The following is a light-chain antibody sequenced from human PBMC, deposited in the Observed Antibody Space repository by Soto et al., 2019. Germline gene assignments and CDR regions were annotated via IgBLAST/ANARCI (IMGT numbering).Light chain of an antibody. CDR3: SSYAGSNNFV. CDR1: SSDVGDYNY. CDR2: EVS. Sequence: QSALTQPPSASGSPGQSVTISCIGTSSDVGDYNYVSWYQQRPGKAPKLVIYEVSKRPSGVPDRFSGSKSGNTASLTVSGLQAEDEADYYCSSYAGSNNFVFGIGTKVTVL. V-gene: IGLV2-8*01. J-gene: IGLJ1*01.